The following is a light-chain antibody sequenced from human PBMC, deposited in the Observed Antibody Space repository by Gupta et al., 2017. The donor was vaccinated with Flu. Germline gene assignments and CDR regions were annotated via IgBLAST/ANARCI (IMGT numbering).Light chain of an antibody. CDR3: SSYACSSTLFV. J-gene: IGLJ1*01. V-gene: IGLV2-14*01. CDR2: KVS. CDR1: SSDVGGYNY. Sequence: QSALTQPASVSASPGRSTTISCTGSSSDVGGYNYVSWYQQPPGIAPKLLIYKVSNRPSGVANRISGSKSGITASLTSAGLQAEDESDYYCSSYACSSTLFVFGTGTKFTVL.